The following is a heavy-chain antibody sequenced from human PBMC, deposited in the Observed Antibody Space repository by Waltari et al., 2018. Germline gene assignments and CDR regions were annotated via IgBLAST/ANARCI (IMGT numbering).Heavy chain of an antibody. V-gene: IGHV4-39*07. CDR1: VGSISSSIYY. CDR3: ARGDGPFDI. CDR2: IYYSGST. J-gene: IGHJ3*02. Sequence: LQLQESGPGLVKPSETLSLTCTVSVGSISSSIYYWGWIRPPPGKGLEWIVSIYYSGSTYYNPSLKSRVTISVDTSKNQFSLKLSSVTAADTAVYYCARGDGPFDIWGQGTMVTVSS.